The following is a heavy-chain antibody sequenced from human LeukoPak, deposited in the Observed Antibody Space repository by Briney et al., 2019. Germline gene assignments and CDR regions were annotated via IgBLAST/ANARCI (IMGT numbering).Heavy chain of an antibody. CDR3: ARSPEGYLGDY. CDR2: LIPILGTT. J-gene: IGHJ4*02. Sequence: SVSVSCTASGGTFNNYAITWVRQAPRQGREWMGGLIPILGTTNYTQKFQGRFTITADESTSTTFMELSSLRSEDTAIYYCARSPEGYLGDYWGQGTLVTVSS. V-gene: IGHV1-69*13. CDR1: GGTFNNYA. D-gene: IGHD2-15*01.